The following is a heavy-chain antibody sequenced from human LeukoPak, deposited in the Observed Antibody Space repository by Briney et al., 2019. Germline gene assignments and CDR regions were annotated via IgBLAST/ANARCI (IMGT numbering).Heavy chain of an antibody. V-gene: IGHV3-30*02. CDR2: IRYDGSNK. Sequence: PGGSLRLSCAASGFTLSSYGMHWVRQAPGKGLEWVAFIRYDGSNKYYADSVKGRFTISRDNSKNTLYLQMNSLRAEDTAVYYCAKDLCSSTSCYGFDYWGQGTLVTVSS. CDR1: GFTLSSYG. CDR3: AKDLCSSTSCYGFDY. D-gene: IGHD2-2*01. J-gene: IGHJ4*02.